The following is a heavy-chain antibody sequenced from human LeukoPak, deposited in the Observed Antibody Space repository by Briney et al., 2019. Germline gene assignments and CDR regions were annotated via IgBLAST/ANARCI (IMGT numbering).Heavy chain of an antibody. CDR1: GFTFSNYW. CDR2: INHDGSEI. Sequence: PGESLTLSCAASGFTFSNYWMSWVRQAPAKGLEWVANINHDGSEIYYEDSVQGRFTISRDDGKNSLYLQINSLRADDTALYHCARDQGGMIVVRTAKWYFDLWGRGTLVTVSS. V-gene: IGHV3-7*01. CDR3: ARDQGGMIVVRTAKWYFDL. D-gene: IGHD3-22*01. J-gene: IGHJ2*01.